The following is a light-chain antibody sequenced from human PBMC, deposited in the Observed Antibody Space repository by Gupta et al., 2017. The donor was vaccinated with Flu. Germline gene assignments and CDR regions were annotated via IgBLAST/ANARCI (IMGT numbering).Light chain of an antibody. Sequence: DIKLTQSPSFLSASVGDRVTITCRASQVISSYLVWYQQKPGKAPKLLIYAASTWQSGVPSRFSGSGCGTEFTLTISSRQPEDFATYYCQQHKSYPPITFGQGTQVEI. CDR1: QVISSY. V-gene: IGKV1-9*01. CDR2: AAS. J-gene: IGKJ5*01. CDR3: QQHKSYPPIT.